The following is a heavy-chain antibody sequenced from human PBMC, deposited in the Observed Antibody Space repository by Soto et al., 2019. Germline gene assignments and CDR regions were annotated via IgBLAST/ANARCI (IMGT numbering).Heavy chain of an antibody. CDR2: ISSSGTYT. CDR3: ACVAPTIFGAQFHHNLVDV. Sequence: QVQLVQSGGGLVGPGGSLRLSCAASGFKFSDYHMTWIRQAQGKGLEWISYISSSGTYTTYTDSVKGRFTVSRDNAKSSLYLQMNSLRGEDTAVYYCACVAPTIFGAQFHHNLVDVWGQGNTVTVAS. J-gene: IGHJ6*02. D-gene: IGHD3-3*01. V-gene: IGHV3-11*06. CDR1: GFKFSDYH.